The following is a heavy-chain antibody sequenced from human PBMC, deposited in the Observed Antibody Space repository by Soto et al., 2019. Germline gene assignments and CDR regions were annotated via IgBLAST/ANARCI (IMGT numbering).Heavy chain of an antibody. V-gene: IGHV4-59*01. D-gene: IGHD6-13*01. CDR1: GGPLSSYY. J-gene: IGHJ4*02. CDR2: IYYSGST. CDR3: ARGPIGAAHLDY. Sequence: PSETLSLTCTVSGGPLSSYYWTWIRQPPRKALEWIGYIYYSGSTNYNPSLKSRVTISVDTSKNQFSLKVSSVTAADTAVYYCARGPIGAAHLDYWGQGTLVTVAS.